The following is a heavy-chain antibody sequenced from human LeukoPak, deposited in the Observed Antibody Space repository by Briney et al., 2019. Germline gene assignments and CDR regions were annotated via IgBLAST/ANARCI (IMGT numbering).Heavy chain of an antibody. CDR1: GFTVSSNY. Sequence: GGSLRLSCAASGFTVSSNYMSWVRQAPGKGLEWVSVIYSGGSTYYADSVKGRFTISRDNAKNSLYLQMNSLRAEDTAVYYCATLGGSTVKSHRAMDVWGKGTTVTVSS. CDR3: ATLGGSTVKSHRAMDV. J-gene: IGHJ6*03. V-gene: IGHV3-53*01. CDR2: IYSGGST. D-gene: IGHD4-17*01.